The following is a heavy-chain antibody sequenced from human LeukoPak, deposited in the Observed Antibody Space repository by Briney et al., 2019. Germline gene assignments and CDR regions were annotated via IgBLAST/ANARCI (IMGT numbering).Heavy chain of an antibody. Sequence: PGGSLRLSCAASGFTFDDYAMHWVRHAPGKGLEWVSLISGDGGSTYYADSVKGRFTISRDNSKNSLYLQMNSLRTEDTALYYCAKDIPHYYDSSGFYGDYFDYWGQGTLVTVSS. CDR2: ISGDGGST. CDR3: AKDIPHYYDSSGFYGDYFDY. V-gene: IGHV3-43*02. J-gene: IGHJ4*02. D-gene: IGHD3-22*01. CDR1: GFTFDDYA.